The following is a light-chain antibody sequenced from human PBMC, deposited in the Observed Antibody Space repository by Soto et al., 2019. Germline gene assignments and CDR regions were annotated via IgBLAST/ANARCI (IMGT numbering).Light chain of an antibody. J-gene: IGKJ5*01. CDR1: QSVSGY. CDR3: QQRYNWPIT. V-gene: IGKV3-11*01. CDR2: DAS. Sequence: EVVLTQSPVTLSLAPVERATLSCMASQSVSGYLAWYQQKPGQAPRLLIYDASSRATGIPDRFSGSGSGTDFTLTISSLEPEDFSVYYCQQRYNWPITFGQGTRLEIK.